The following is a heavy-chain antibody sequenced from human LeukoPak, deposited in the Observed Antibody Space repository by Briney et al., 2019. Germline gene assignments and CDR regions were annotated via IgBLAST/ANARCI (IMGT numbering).Heavy chain of an antibody. J-gene: IGHJ4*02. V-gene: IGHV3-7*01. CDR3: ARDLYRIVVVPHYFDY. CDR2: TKKDGSEK. D-gene: IGHD3-22*01. Sequence: PGGSLRLSCAASGFTFSSYWMSWVRQAPGKGLEWVANTKKDGSEKYSVDSVKGRFTVSRDNAKNSLYLQMNSLRAEDTAVYYCARDLYRIVVVPHYFDYWGQGTLVTVSS. CDR1: GFTFSSYW.